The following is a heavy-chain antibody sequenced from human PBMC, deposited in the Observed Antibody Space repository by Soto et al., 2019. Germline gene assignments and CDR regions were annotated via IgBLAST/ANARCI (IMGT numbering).Heavy chain of an antibody. CDR3: TTRPPAVYYYYGMDV. CDR2: IKSKTDGGTT. CDR1: GFTFSNAW. J-gene: IGHJ6*02. V-gene: IGHV3-15*07. Sequence: GGSLRLSCAASGFTFSNAWMNWVRQAPGKGLEWVGRIKSKTDGGTTDYAAPVKGRFTISRDDSKNTLYLQMNSLKTEDTAVYYCTTRPPAVYYYYGMDVWGQGTTVTVSS.